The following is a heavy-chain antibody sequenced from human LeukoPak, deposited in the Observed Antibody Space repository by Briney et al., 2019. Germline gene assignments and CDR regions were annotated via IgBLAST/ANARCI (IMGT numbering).Heavy chain of an antibody. D-gene: IGHD5-18*01. V-gene: IGHV1-46*01. CDR2: INPSGGRT. Sequence: ASVKVSCKASGYTFTSYYMHWVRQAPGQGLEWRGIINPSGGRTSYAQKFQGRVTMTRDMSTSTVYMELSSLRSEDTAVYYCARGVDTTMVKGGYYYYYMDVWGRGTTVTVS. CDR3: ARGVDTTMVKGGYYYYYMDV. CDR1: GYTFTSYY. J-gene: IGHJ6*03.